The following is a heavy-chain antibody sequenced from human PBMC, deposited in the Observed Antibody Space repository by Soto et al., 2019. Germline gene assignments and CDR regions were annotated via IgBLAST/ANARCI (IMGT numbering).Heavy chain of an antibody. CDR3: AIDRGFGQLIK. D-gene: IGHD3-10*01. J-gene: IGHJ4*02. Sequence: WTWIRQHPGKGLEWIGYIYYSGNTYYTPSLRSRITISVDTSKNQFSLKLSSVTAADTAVYYCAIDRGFGQLIKWGQGTLVTVSS. V-gene: IGHV4-31*02. CDR2: IYYSGNT.